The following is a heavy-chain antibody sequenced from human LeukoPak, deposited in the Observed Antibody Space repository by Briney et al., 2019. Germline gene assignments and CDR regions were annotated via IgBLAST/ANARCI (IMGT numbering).Heavy chain of an antibody. D-gene: IGHD5-24*01. Sequence: SEILSLTCTVSGGSISSNSCYWGWIRQPPGKGLEWIGSIYYSGSTYYNPSLKSRVTISVDTSKNQFSLKLSSVTAADTAVYYCARHPDGYLTWSDYWGQGTLVTVSS. V-gene: IGHV4-39*01. CDR2: IYYSGST. CDR3: ARHPDGYLTWSDY. CDR1: GGSISSNSCY. J-gene: IGHJ4*02.